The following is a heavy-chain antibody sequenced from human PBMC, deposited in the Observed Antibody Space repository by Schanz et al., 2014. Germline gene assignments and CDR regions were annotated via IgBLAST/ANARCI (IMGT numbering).Heavy chain of an antibody. J-gene: IGHJ3*02. Sequence: QVQLVQSGAEVKKPGASVKVSCKASGYTFTSDSMHWVRQAPGQGLEWMGMINPSGGSTTYAQKFQGRVTMTRDTSTSTAYMELRSLRYEDTALYYCARGTMPGTFDIWGQGTMVTVSS. CDR3: ARGTMPGTFDI. CDR1: GYTFTSDS. D-gene: IGHD2-2*01. CDR2: INPSGGST. V-gene: IGHV1-46*01.